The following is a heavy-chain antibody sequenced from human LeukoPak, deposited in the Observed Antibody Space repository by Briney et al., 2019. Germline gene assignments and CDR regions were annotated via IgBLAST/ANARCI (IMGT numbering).Heavy chain of an antibody. D-gene: IGHD3-22*01. CDR2: IIPIFGTA. V-gene: IGHV1-69*06. J-gene: IGHJ3*02. CDR3: ARSGAFPKYYYDSSGYYDAFDI. Sequence: ASVKVSCKASGGTFSSYAISWVRQAPGQGLEWMGGIIPIFGTANYAQKFQGRVTITADKSTSTAYMELSSLRSEDTAVYYCARSGAFPKYYYDSSGYYDAFDIWGQGTMVTVSS. CDR1: GGTFSSYA.